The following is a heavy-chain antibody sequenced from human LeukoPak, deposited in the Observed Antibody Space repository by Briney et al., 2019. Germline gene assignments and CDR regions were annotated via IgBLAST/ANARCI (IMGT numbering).Heavy chain of an antibody. CDR3: ARDYCTSCRKLDAFDI. CDR2: IKQDGSEK. J-gene: IGHJ3*02. Sequence: GGSLRLSCAATGFTFSSYWMSWVRQAPGKGLEWVANIKQDGSEKYYVDSVKGRFTISRDNAKNSLYLQMNSLRAEDTAVYYCARDYCTSCRKLDAFDIWGQGTMVTVSS. CDR1: GFTFSSYW. V-gene: IGHV3-7*01. D-gene: IGHD2-2*01.